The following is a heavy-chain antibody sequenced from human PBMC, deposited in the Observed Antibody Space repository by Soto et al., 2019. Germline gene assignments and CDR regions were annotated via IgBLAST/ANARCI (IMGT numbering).Heavy chain of an antibody. CDR2: IYWDDDK. CDR1: GFSLSTSGVG. D-gene: IGHD2-2*01. V-gene: IGHV2-5*02. J-gene: IGHJ5*02. Sequence: QITLKESGPTLVKPTQTLTLTCTFSGFSLSTSGVGVGWIRQPPGKALEWLALIYWDDDKRYSPSLKSRLTITQDTSKNQVVLTMTNMDPVDTATYYCARRYCSSTSCYNWFDPWGQGTLVTVSS. CDR3: ARRYCSSTSCYNWFDP.